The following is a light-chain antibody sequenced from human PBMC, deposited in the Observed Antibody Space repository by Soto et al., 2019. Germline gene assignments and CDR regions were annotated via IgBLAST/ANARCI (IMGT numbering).Light chain of an antibody. CDR2: EVS. V-gene: IGLV2-14*01. Sequence: QSVLTQPASVSGSPGQSITISCTGTNSDIGTYNYVSWYQQHPDKAPKLVIYEVSNRPSGVSNRFSGSKSGNTASLTISGLQAEDEADYYCSSYTTSYTWVFGGGTKLTVL. J-gene: IGLJ3*02. CDR1: NSDIGTYNY. CDR3: SSYTTSYTWV.